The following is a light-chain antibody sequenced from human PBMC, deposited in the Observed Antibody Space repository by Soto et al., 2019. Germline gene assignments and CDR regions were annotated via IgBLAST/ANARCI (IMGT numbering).Light chain of an antibody. CDR1: SSDVGVYDF. CDR2: DVS. J-gene: IGLJ3*02. V-gene: IGLV2-14*03. Sequence: QSALTQPASVSGSPGQSITISCTGSSSDVGVYDFVSWYQQHLGKAPKLMIYDVSNRPAGVSNRFSGSKSGNTASLTISGLQAEDEADYYCSSYTTSTSRVFGGGTKLTVL. CDR3: SSYTTSTSRV.